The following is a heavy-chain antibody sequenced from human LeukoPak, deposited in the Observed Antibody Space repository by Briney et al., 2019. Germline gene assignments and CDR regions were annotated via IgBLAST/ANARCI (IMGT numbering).Heavy chain of an antibody. V-gene: IGHV1-8*03. CDR3: AREHSSSWDQFDY. J-gene: IGHJ4*02. CDR1: GYTFTSYD. CDR2: MNPNSGNT. D-gene: IGHD6-13*01. Sequence: ASVKVSCKASGYTFTSYDINWVRQATGQGLEWMGWMNPNSGNTGYAQKFQGRVTITRNTSISTAYMELSSLRSEDTAVYYCAREHSSSWDQFDYWGQGTLVTVSS.